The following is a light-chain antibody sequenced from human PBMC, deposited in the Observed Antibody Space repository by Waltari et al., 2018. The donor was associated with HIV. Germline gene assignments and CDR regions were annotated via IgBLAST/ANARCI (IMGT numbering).Light chain of an antibody. Sequence: QSALTQPAPVSGPPGQSITISCTGTSSDVAGYNYVSWYQQHPGKAPKLMIYDGSNRPSGVSNRFSGSKSGNTASLTISGLQAEDEADYYCSSYTSSSSYVFGTGTKVTVL. CDR1: SSDVAGYNY. V-gene: IGLV2-14*03. CDR2: DGS. J-gene: IGLJ1*01. CDR3: SSYTSSSSYV.